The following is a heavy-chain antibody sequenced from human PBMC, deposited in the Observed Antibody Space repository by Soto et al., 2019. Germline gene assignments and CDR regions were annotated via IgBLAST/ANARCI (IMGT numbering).Heavy chain of an antibody. Sequence: GESRKISCKGSGYSFTSYWIGWVRQLPGEGLEWMGIIYPGDSDTRYSPSFQGQVTISADKSISTAYLQWSSLKASDTAMYYCASGSDYYYYGMDVWGQGTTVTVSS. V-gene: IGHV5-51*01. CDR2: IYPGDSDT. CDR3: ASGSDYYYYGMDV. D-gene: IGHD3-10*01. CDR1: GYSFTSYW. J-gene: IGHJ6*02.